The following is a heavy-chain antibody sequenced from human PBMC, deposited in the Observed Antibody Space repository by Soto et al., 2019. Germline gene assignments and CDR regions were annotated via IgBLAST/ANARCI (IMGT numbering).Heavy chain of an antibody. J-gene: IGHJ4*02. Sequence: SETLCLTCAVYGGCFSGYYWSWIRQPPGKGLEWIGEINHSGSTNYNPSLKSRVTISVDTSKNQFSLKLSSVTAADTAVYYCARGRYYDILTGYPDFDYWGQGTLVTVSS. D-gene: IGHD3-9*01. CDR1: GGCFSGYY. CDR3: ARGRYYDILTGYPDFDY. V-gene: IGHV4-34*01. CDR2: INHSGST.